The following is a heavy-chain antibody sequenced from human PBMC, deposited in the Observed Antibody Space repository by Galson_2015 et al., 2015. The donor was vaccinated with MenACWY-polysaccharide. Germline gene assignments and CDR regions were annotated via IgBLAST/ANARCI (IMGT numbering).Heavy chain of an antibody. CDR2: INPNNGGT. V-gene: IGHV1-2*02. Sequence: SVKVSCKASGYTFIGYYMHWVRQAPGQGLEWMGWINPNNGGTDFARKFRGRITMTRDTSISTAYMELNRLTSDDTAVYYYAREQDSRSLDYWGQGTLVTVSS. CDR3: AREQDSRSLDY. D-gene: IGHD4-11*01. J-gene: IGHJ4*02. CDR1: GYTFIGYY.